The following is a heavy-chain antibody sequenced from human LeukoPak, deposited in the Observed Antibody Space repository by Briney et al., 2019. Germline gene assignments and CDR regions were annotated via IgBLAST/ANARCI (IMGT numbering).Heavy chain of an antibody. V-gene: IGHV3-23*01. Sequence: GGSLRLSCAASGFTFANYALIWVRQAPGKGLEWVSAITGSGGSTNYADSVKGRFTISRDYSKNTLYLEMNSLRAEDTAVYYCARYGSTVFTPNFDYWGQGTLVIVSS. CDR3: ARYGSTVFTPNFDY. D-gene: IGHD4-23*01. CDR2: ITGSGGST. J-gene: IGHJ4*02. CDR1: GFTFANYA.